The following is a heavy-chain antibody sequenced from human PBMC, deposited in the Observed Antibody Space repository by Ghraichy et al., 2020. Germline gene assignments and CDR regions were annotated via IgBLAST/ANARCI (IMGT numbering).Heavy chain of an antibody. J-gene: IGHJ4*02. D-gene: IGHD2-15*01. CDR3: AKDVDVAVVAATPRSHFTH. CDR1: GFTFSSYA. V-gene: IGHV3-23*01. CDR2: LTGGGYTR. Sequence: GGSLRLSCAASGFTFSSYAMSWVRQAPGKGLEWVSGLTGGGYTRYYTDAVEGRFTISRDNSKKILYLQMNRLRADDTAVYYCAKDVDVAVVAATPRSHFTHWGLGALVTVSS.